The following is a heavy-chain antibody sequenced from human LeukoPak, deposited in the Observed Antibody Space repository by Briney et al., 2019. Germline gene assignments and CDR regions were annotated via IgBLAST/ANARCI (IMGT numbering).Heavy chain of an antibody. CDR3: ARVSFHSGGPGP. V-gene: IGHV4-31*03. CDR2: IYYSGST. J-gene: IGHJ5*02. CDR1: GGSVSSAGYF. Sequence: SQTLSLTCTVSGGSVSSAGYFWTWIRQHPGKGLEWIGYIYYSGSTYYTPSLKSRVIISADTSTNQFSLNLSSVTAADTAVYYCARVSFHSGGPGPWGQGTLVTVSS. D-gene: IGHD2-15*01.